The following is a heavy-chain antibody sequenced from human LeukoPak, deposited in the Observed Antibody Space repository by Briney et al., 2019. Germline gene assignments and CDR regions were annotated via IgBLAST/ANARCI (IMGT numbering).Heavy chain of an antibody. D-gene: IGHD1-26*01. CDR2: TYYRSKWYN. CDR1: GDSVSSNSAG. J-gene: IGHJ5*02. Sequence: KNSQTLSLTCALSGDSVSSNSAGWHWIRQSPSRGLEWLGKTYYRSKWYNDYAVYVKSRITIIPDTSKNQFSLQLNSVTPEDTAVYFCARSTNFAFKPWGQGTLVTVSA. CDR3: ARSTNFAFKP. V-gene: IGHV6-1*01.